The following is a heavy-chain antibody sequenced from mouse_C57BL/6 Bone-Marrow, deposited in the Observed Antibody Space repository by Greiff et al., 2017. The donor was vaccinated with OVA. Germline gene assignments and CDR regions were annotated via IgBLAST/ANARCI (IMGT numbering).Heavy chain of an antibody. Sequence: QVQLQQPGAELVKPGASVKMSCKASGYTFTSYWITWVKQRPGQGLEWIGDIYPGSGSTNYNEKFKSKATLTVDTSSSTSYMQLSSLTSEDSAVYDCARWDGYYEGLFAYWGQGTLVTVSA. J-gene: IGHJ3*01. V-gene: IGHV1-55*01. D-gene: IGHD2-3*01. CDR3: ARWDGYYEGLFAY. CDR2: IYPGSGST. CDR1: GYTFTSYW.